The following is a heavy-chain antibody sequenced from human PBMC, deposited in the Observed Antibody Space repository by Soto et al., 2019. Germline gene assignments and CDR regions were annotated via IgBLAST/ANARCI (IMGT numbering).Heavy chain of an antibody. J-gene: IGHJ4*02. Sequence: PSGSLSLSCTVSGGCICIYWGGGIRQPPRKGLEWIGYIYYSGSTNYNPSLKSRVTISVDTSKNQFSLKLTSVTAADTAVYYCARSRGSTRSFDYWGQGTLVTVSS. D-gene: IGHD2-15*01. CDR3: ARSRGSTRSFDY. CDR2: IYYSGST. V-gene: IGHV4-59*07. CDR1: GGCICIYW.